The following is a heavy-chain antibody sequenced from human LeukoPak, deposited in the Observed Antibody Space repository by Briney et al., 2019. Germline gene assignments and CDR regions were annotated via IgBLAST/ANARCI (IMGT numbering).Heavy chain of an antibody. J-gene: IGHJ6*02. CDR3: ARADPYYYYYGMDV. V-gene: IGHV4-31*03. CDR2: IYYSGST. CDR1: GGSISSGGYY. Sequence: PSETLSLTCTVSGGSISSGGYYWSWIRQHPGKGLEWIGYIYYSGSTYYNPSLKSRVTISVDTSKNQFSLKLSSVTAADTAVYYCARADPYYYYYGMDVWGLGTTVTVSS.